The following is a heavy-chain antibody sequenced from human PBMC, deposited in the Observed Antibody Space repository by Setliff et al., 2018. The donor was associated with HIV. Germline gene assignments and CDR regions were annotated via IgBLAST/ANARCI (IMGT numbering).Heavy chain of an antibody. J-gene: IGHJ3*02. CDR2: FDPEDGET. D-gene: IGHD1-26*01. Sequence: ASVKVSCKVSGYTLTELSMHWVRQAPGKGLEWMGGFDPEDGETIYAQKFQGRVTMTEDTSTDTAYMELSSQRSEDTAVYYCAAIVGATTMEYAFDIWGQGTMVTVSS. CDR1: GYTLTELS. CDR3: AAIVGATTMEYAFDI. V-gene: IGHV1-24*01.